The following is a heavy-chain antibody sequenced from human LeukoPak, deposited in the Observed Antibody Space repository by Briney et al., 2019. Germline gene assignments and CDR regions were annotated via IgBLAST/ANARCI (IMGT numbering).Heavy chain of an antibody. CDR3: ARRSGDIGLDY. V-gene: IGHV3-23*01. CDR2: ISGSGGST. J-gene: IGHJ4*02. D-gene: IGHD3-10*01. CDR1: GFLFSGYV. Sequence: GGSLRLSCAASGFLFSGYVMTWVRQAPGKGLEWVSAISGSGGSTYYADSVKGRFTISRDNSKNMLYLQMNSLRVDDTAIYYCARRSGDIGLDYWGQGPLVAVSS.